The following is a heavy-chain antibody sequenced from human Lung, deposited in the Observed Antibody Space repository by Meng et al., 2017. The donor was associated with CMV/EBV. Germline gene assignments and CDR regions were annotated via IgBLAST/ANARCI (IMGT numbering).Heavy chain of an antibody. CDR1: VGTVSSCT. J-gene: IGHJ6*02. CDR3: ARAFIVVIPASIGSPYGMDV. Sequence: VSYKACVGTVSSCTLSGLRQAPGRGLEWMGRIIPILGIANHAHKFQGRVTITADKSTSTAYMELSSLRSGDTAVYYRARAFIVVIPASIGSPYGMDVXGQGXTVTVSS. CDR2: IIPILGIA. D-gene: IGHD2-2*01. V-gene: IGHV1-69*02.